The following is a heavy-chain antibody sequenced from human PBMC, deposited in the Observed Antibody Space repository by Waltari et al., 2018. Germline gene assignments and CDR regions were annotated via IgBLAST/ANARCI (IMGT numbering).Heavy chain of an antibody. CDR2: IQFDGNNK. V-gene: IGHV3-30*02. Sequence: QVQLVESGGGVVQPGGSLRRHCASSGPAVRRFAMSCVRQAPGKGLEWVSFIQFDGNNKYYPDSVKGRFTVSRDNSKSVLYLQMNSLRPEDTAIYYCALGTGGTWNSNDAFDIWGQGTPVTVSS. CDR3: ALGTGGTWNSNDAFDI. J-gene: IGHJ3*02. D-gene: IGHD1-1*01. CDR1: GPAVRRFA.